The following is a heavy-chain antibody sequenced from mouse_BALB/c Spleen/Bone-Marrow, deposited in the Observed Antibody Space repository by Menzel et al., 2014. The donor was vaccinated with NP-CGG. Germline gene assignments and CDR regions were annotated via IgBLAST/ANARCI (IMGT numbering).Heavy chain of an antibody. CDR1: GYTFTSYW. D-gene: IGHD4-1*01. J-gene: IGHJ2*01. V-gene: IGHV1-69*02. CDR2: IDPSDSET. Sequence: QVQLQQPGAELVKPGAPVKLSRKASGYTFTSYWMNWVKQRPGRGLEWIGRIDPSDSETHYNQKFKDKATLTVDKSSSTAYIQLSSLTSEDSAVYYCARNWVYFDYWGQGTTLTVSS. CDR3: ARNWVYFDY.